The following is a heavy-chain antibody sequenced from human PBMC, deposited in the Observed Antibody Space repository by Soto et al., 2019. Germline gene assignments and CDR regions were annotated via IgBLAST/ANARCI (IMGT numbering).Heavy chain of an antibody. CDR2: INYTEST. D-gene: IGHD6-19*01. Sequence: PSETLSLTCAVYGGSFSGYYWSWIRQHPGKGLEWIGYINYTESTNYNPSLKSRLSISVDTSRNQFSLSLRSVTAADTAVYYCTGDRNNRVWYKYWGQGTLVTVSS. J-gene: IGHJ4*02. V-gene: IGHV4-34*01. CDR1: GGSFSGYY. CDR3: TGDRNNRVWYKY.